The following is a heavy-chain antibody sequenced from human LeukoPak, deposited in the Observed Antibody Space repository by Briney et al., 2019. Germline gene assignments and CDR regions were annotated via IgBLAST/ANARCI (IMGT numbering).Heavy chain of an antibody. D-gene: IGHD2-8*02. CDR1: GGSVKSGSDY. CDR3: VREGCSGGACYIPGHWFDP. CDR2: VRNIYNSGST. J-gene: IGHJ5*02. Sequence: SSETLSLTCTVSGGSVKSGSDYWSWIRQPPGKGLEWIGNVRNIYNSGSTNYNPSLRSRLTISVDTSKNQFSLRLSSVTAADTAVYYCVREGCSGGACYIPGHWFDPWGQGTLVTVSS. V-gene: IGHV4-61*01.